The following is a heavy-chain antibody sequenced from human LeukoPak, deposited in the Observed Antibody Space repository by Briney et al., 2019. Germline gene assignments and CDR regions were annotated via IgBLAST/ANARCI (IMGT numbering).Heavy chain of an antibody. Sequence: GGSLRLSCAASGFTFSPYVMHWVRQAPGKGLEWVSSIIGTSEMHYADSVKGRFTVSRDNDKNSLFLQLYSLSVEDTAVYYCTRAIIVALGTGPFDIWGQGTVVTVSS. CDR2: IIGTSEM. D-gene: IGHD6-13*01. V-gene: IGHV3-21*06. CDR3: TRAIIVALGTGPFDI. J-gene: IGHJ3*02. CDR1: GFTFSPYV.